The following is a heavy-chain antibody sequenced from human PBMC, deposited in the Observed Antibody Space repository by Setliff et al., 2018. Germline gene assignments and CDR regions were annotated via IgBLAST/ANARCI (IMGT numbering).Heavy chain of an antibody. CDR2: INHSGST. CDR1: GYSISSGYY. CDR3: ARDLAGSFDY. D-gene: IGHD3-10*01. Sequence: PSETLSLTCAVSGYSISSGYYWGWIRQPPGKGLEWIGEINHSGSTNYNPSLKSRVTISVDTSKNQFSLKLSSVTAADTAVYYCARDLAGSFDYWGQGTLVTVSS. V-gene: IGHV4-38-2*02. J-gene: IGHJ4*02.